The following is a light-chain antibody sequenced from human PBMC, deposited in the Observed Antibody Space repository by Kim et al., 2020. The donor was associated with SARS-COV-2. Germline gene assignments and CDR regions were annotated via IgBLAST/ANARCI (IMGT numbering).Light chain of an antibody. Sequence: EIVLTQSPATLSVSPGERATLSCRASQSVRNSFLAWYQQRPGQAPRLLIFGVSTRATGIPARFSGSGSGTEFTLTISSLQSEDFAVYYCQQYSDWPLTFGGGTKVEI. V-gene: IGKV3-15*01. CDR1: QSVRNSF. CDR3: QQYSDWPLT. J-gene: IGKJ4*01. CDR2: GVS.